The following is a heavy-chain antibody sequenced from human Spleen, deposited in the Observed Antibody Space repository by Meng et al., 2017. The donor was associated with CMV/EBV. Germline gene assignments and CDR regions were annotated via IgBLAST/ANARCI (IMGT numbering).Heavy chain of an antibody. Sequence: ASVKVSCKASGYTFTGYYMHWVRQAPGQGLEWMGWINPNSGGTNYVQKFQGRVTMTRDTSITSAYLELSRLRSDDTAMYYCARWDPVKNAFDIWGQGTMVTVS. CDR1: GYTFTGYY. D-gene: IGHD1-26*01. V-gene: IGHV1-2*02. J-gene: IGHJ3*02. CDR3: ARWDPVKNAFDI. CDR2: INPNSGGT.